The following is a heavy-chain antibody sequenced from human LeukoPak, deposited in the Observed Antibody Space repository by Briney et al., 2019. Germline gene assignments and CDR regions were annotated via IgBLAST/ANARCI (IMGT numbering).Heavy chain of an antibody. D-gene: IGHD1-26*01. J-gene: IGHJ4*02. CDR1: GYTFTGYY. CDR2: INPNSGGT. CDR3: ARDLVGATIDY. Sequence: ASVKDSCKASGYTFTGYYMHWVRQAPGQGLGWMVRINPNSGGTDNAQKLQGRVTRTRDTSISTAYMELSRLRSDDTAVYYCARDLVGATIDYWGQGTLVTVSS. V-gene: IGHV1-2*06.